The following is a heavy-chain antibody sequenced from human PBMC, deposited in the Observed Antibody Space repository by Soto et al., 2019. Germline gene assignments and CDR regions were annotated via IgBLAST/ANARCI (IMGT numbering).Heavy chain of an antibody. CDR3: ARDMYYYDSSGSIRFDY. CDR1: GFTFRSYG. J-gene: IGHJ4*02. D-gene: IGHD3-22*01. CDR2: IWYDGSNK. V-gene: IGHV3-33*01. Sequence: GRSLRLSCAASGFTFRSYGMHWVRQAPGKGLEWVAVIWYDGSNKYYADSVKGRFTISRDNSKNTLYLQMNSLRAEDTAVYYCARDMYYYDSSGSIRFDYWGQGT.